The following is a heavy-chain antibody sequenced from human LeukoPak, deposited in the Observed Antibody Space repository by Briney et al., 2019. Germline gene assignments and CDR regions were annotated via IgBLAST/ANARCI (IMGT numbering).Heavy chain of an antibody. CDR3: AKWGPHYDFWSGYFDY. CDR1: GFTFSSYA. D-gene: IGHD3-3*01. V-gene: IGHV3-23*01. Sequence: GGSLRLSCAASGFTFSSYAMSWVRQAPGKGLEWVSAISGSGGSTYYVDSAKGRFTISRDNSKNTLYLQMNSLRAEDTAVYYCAKWGPHYDFWSGYFDYWGQGTLVTVSS. J-gene: IGHJ4*02. CDR2: ISGSGGST.